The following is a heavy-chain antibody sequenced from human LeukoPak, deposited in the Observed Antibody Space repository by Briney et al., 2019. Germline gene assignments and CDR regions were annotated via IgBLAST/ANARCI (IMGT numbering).Heavy chain of an antibody. CDR1: GYNFANYW. V-gene: IGHV5-51*01. J-gene: IGHJ4*02. CDR2: IYPGDSDT. Sequence: GESLKISCKGSGYNFANYWIAWVRQMPGKGLEWMGIIYPGDSDTRYSPSFQGQVTISADKSISTAYLQWSSLKASDTAMYYCARSANQGGVWVWGQGTLVTVSS. D-gene: IGHD3-16*01. CDR3: ARSANQGGVWV.